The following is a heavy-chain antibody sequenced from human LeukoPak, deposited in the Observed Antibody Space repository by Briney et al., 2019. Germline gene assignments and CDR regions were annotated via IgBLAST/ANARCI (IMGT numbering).Heavy chain of an antibody. CDR3: AKDKVGEFLGYYLYGMDV. CDR1: GFTFSNAW. CDR2: IKTKSDGGTT. V-gene: IGHV3-15*01. Sequence: VGSLRLSCAASGFTFSNAWMSWVRQAPGKGLEWIGRIKTKSDGGTTDYAAPVKGRFTMSRDDSKNTLYLQMNSLRAEDTAVYYCAKDKVGEFLGYYLYGMDVWGRGTTVTVSS. J-gene: IGHJ6*02. D-gene: IGHD3-22*01.